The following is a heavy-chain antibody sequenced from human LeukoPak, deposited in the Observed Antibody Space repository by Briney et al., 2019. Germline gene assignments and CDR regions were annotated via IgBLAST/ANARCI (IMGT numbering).Heavy chain of an antibody. Sequence: GGSLRPSCAASGFTFSDYYMSWIRQAPGKGLEWVSYISSSGSTIYYADSVKGRFTISRDNAKNSLYLQMNSLRAEDTAVYDCAREWFGELFGMDVWGQGTTVTVSS. CDR2: ISSSGSTI. J-gene: IGHJ6*02. D-gene: IGHD3-10*01. V-gene: IGHV3-11*01. CDR1: GFTFSDYY. CDR3: AREWFGELFGMDV.